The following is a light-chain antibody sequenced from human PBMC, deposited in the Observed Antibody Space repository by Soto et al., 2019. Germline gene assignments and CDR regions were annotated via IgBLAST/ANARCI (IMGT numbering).Light chain of an antibody. CDR1: QAIKNF. V-gene: IGKV1-33*01. J-gene: IGKJ5*01. CDR3: KQSDNHPLT. CDR2: DAS. Sequence: DFPMTQSPSSLSASLGDRVTITCRATQAIKNFLNWYQQKPGRAPILLISDASTLQRVVPSKFSGSGSGTHFTFVISSLQPEDVGTYYCKQSDNHPLTFGQGPRLDIK.